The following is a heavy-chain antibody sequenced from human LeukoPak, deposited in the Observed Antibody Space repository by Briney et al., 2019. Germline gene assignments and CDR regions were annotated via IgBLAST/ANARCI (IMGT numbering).Heavy chain of an antibody. D-gene: IGHD3-10*02. CDR3: AKSFLVGSGSYYDRRGLFDY. J-gene: IGHJ4*02. CDR1: GFTFSSYA. V-gene: IGHV3-23*01. Sequence: GGSLRLSCAASGFTFSSYAMSWVRQAPGKGLEWVSAISGSGGSTYYADSVKGRFTISRDNSKNTLSLQMNSLRAEDTAVYYCAKSFLVGSGSYYDRRGLFDYWGQGTLVTVSS. CDR2: ISGSGGST.